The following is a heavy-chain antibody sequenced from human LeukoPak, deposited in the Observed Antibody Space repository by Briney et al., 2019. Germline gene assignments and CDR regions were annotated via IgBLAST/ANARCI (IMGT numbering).Heavy chain of an antibody. CDR3: ARGGSYYDSSGPWADY. D-gene: IGHD3-22*01. CDR1: GWSFTGHY. Sequence: PSETLSLTCSVSGWSFTGHYWTWIRQSPGQGLKWIGEINHSGSPLYNPSLKSRVTISIDTSKNQFSLKLRSVTAADTAVYYCARGGSYYDSSGPWADYWGQGTLVTVSS. CDR2: INHSGSP. J-gene: IGHJ4*02. V-gene: IGHV4-34*01.